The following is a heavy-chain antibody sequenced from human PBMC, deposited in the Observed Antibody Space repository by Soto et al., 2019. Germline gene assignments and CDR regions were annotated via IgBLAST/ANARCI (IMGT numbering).Heavy chain of an antibody. D-gene: IGHD6-19*01. CDR3: ARDRVAADADYYYYYGMDV. Sequence: ASVKVSCKASGGTLSSYAISWVRQAPGQGLEWMGGIIPIFGTANYAQKFQGRVTITADESTSTAYMELSSLRSEDTAVYYCARDRVAADADYYYYYGMDVWGQGTTVTVS. CDR1: GGTLSSYA. V-gene: IGHV1-69*13. J-gene: IGHJ6*02. CDR2: IIPIFGTA.